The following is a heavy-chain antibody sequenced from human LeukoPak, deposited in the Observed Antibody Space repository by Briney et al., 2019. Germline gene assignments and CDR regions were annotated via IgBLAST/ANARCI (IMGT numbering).Heavy chain of an antibody. CDR1: GYSFTSYW. CDR2: IYPGDSDT. CDR3: ATTGVSSRWPNWFDP. Sequence: GESLKISCKGSGYSFTSYWIGWVRQMPGKGLEWMGIIYPGDSDTRYSPSFQGQVTISADKSISTAYLRWSSLKASDTAMYYCATTGVSSRWPNWFDPWGQGTLVTVSS. D-gene: IGHD6-19*01. V-gene: IGHV5-51*01. J-gene: IGHJ5*02.